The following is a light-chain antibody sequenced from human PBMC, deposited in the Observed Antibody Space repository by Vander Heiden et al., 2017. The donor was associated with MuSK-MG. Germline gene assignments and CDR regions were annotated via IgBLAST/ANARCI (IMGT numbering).Light chain of an antibody. Sequence: DIRLTQSPSSLSASVGDSVTITCRASQSISTYLNWYQLKPGKAPKLLIYSTSSFHSGVPSRFRGRGSLTEFTLAMNGLQPEDFATYSFQQSYDTPRTFSQGTTLEVK. J-gene: IGKJ1*01. CDR1: QSISTY. CDR3: QQSYDTPRT. V-gene: IGKV1-39*01. CDR2: STS.